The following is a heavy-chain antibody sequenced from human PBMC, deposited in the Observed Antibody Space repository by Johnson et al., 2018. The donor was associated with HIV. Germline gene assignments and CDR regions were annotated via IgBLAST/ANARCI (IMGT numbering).Heavy chain of an antibody. D-gene: IGHD5-18*01. Sequence: VQLVESGGGLVQPGGSLRLSCAASGFSVSSKYMSWVRQAPGKGLEWVSVIYSGGSTFYADSVKGRFTISRDDSKNTLYLQMNSLKTEDTAVYYCTTDKQLWLTVDIWGQGTMVTVSS. CDR3: TTDKQLWLTVDI. J-gene: IGHJ3*02. CDR1: GFSVSSKY. V-gene: IGHV3-66*01. CDR2: IYSGGST.